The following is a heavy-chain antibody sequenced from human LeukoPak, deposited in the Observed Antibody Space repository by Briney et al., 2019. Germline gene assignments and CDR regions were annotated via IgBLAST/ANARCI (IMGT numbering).Heavy chain of an antibody. D-gene: IGHD3-3*01. Sequence: PSETLSLICSVSGGSISGYYWSWIRQPAGKGLEWIGRIYTSGSTNYNPSLKSRVTVSVDTSKNQFSLKLSYVTAADTAVYYCARVDVFGVVSSDYYYYYMDVWGKGTTVTVSS. CDR2: IYTSGST. V-gene: IGHV4-4*07. CDR1: GGSISGYY. CDR3: ARVDVFGVVSSDYYYYYMDV. J-gene: IGHJ6*03.